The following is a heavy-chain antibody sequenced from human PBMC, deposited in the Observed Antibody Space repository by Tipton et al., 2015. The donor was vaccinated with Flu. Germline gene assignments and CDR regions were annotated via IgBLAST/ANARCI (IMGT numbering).Heavy chain of an antibody. CDR3: ARLSYYDVDLKNFYFDH. CDR2: VYYSGNT. V-gene: IGHV4-30-2*03. Sequence: TLSLTCSVSGGSISGFSWSWIRQPPGKGLEWIGSVYYSGNTYYNPSLKSRVAISPDTSKSQFSLMLRSVTAADTAVYYCARLSYYDVDLKNFYFDHWGQGALVTVSS. J-gene: IGHJ4*02. D-gene: IGHD3-10*02. CDR1: GGSISGFS.